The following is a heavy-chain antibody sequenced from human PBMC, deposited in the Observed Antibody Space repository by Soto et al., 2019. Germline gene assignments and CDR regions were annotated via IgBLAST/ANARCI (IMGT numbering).Heavy chain of an antibody. CDR3: AKGGIVVYYYYGMDV. CDR1: GFTFSSYA. D-gene: IGHD1-26*01. J-gene: IGHJ6*02. CDR2: ISGSGGIT. V-gene: IGHV3-23*01. Sequence: GGSLRLSCAASGFTFSSYAMSWVRQAPGKGLEWVSAISGSGGITYYADSVKGRFTISRDNSKNTLYLQMNSLRAEDTAVYYCAKGGIVVYYYYGMDVWGQGTTVTVSS.